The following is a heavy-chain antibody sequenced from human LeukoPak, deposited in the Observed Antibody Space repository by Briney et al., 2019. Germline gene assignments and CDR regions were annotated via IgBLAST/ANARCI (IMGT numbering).Heavy chain of an antibody. V-gene: IGHV3-30*02. D-gene: IGHD1-20*01. CDR1: GFAFSNYG. J-gene: IGHJ4*02. Sequence: PGGSLGLSCAASGFAFSNYGLHWVRQAPGKGLEWVAFIHYDGNNKFYADSVKGRFSISRDNSKNTLYLQMNSLRAEDTAMYYCAKAQVLNGMNFDYWGQGTLLTVSS. CDR3: AKAQVLNGMNFDY. CDR2: IHYDGNNK.